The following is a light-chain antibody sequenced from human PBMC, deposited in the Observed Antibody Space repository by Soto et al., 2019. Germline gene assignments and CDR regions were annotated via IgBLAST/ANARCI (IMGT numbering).Light chain of an antibody. V-gene: IGKV3-15*01. CDR1: QSVSNN. CDR2: GAS. J-gene: IGKJ2*03. CDR3: LQYNNWPQS. Sequence: EIEMTQSPATLSVSPGERATLSCRASQSVSNNLVWYQQKPGQPPRLLIYGASTRATGIPARFSGGGSGTEFTLTISSLQSEDFAVYYCLQYNNWPQSFGQGTKLEIK.